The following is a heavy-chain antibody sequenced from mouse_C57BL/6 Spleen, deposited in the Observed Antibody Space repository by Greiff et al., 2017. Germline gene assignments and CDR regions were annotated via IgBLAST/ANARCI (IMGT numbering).Heavy chain of an antibody. D-gene: IGHD1-1*01. CDR2: INPGSGGT. J-gene: IGHJ2*01. CDR3: ARGGITTGDY. Sequence: QVQLQQSGAELVRPGTSVKVSCKASGYAFTNYLIEWVKQRPGQGLEWIGVINPGSGGTNYNEKFKGKATLTADKSSSTAYMQLSSLTSEDSAVXFCARGGITTGDYWGQGTTLTVSS. V-gene: IGHV1-54*01. CDR1: GYAFTNYL.